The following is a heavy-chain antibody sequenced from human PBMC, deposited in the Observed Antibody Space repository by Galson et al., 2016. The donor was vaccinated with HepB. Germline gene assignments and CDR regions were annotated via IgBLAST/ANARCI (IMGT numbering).Heavy chain of an antibody. V-gene: IGHV2-5*01. CDR3: PPRHVWFREPTNFDY. J-gene: IGHJ4*02. Sequence: PALVKPTQTLTLTCTFSGFSLTSTGAGVGWIRQPPGKALEWLALIYWNDDKRYSTSLKSRLSITRDTSKNQVVLTMTNMDPVDTATYFWPPRHVWFREPTNFDYWGQGTLVTVSS. CDR1: GFSLTSTGAG. D-gene: IGHD3-10*01. CDR2: IYWNDDK.